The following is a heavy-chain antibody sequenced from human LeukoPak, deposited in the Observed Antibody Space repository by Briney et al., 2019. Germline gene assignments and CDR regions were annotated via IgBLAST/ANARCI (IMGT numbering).Heavy chain of an antibody. V-gene: IGHV3-9*01. CDR2: ISWNSGSI. J-gene: IGHJ4*02. Sequence: PGRSLRLSCAASGFTFDDYAMHWVRQAPGKGLEWVSGISWNSGSIGYADSVKGRFTISRDNAKNSLYLQMNSLRAEDTALYYCAKAGWDIVVDNYFDYWGQGTLVTVSS. D-gene: IGHD2-15*01. CDR1: GFTFDDYA. CDR3: AKAGWDIVVDNYFDY.